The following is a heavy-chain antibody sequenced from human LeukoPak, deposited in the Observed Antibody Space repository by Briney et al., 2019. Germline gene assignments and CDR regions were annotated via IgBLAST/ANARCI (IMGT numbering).Heavy chain of an antibody. D-gene: IGHD4-17*01. CDR2: MNPNSGNT. CDR1: GYIFTSYD. CDR3: AIYGDYPEAFDI. V-gene: IGHV1-8*01. J-gene: IGHJ3*02. Sequence: ASVKVSCKASGYIFTSYDINWVRQATGQGLEWMGWMNPNSGNTGYAQKFQGRVTMTRNTSISTAYMELSSLRSEDTAVYYCAIYGDYPEAFDIWGQGTMVTVSS.